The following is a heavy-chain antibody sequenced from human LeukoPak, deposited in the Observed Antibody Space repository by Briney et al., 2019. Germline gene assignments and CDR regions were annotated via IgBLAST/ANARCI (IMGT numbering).Heavy chain of an antibody. CDR2: IHGSASYN. CDR3: VREIAAAH. CDR1: GSTFSNSW. D-gene: IGHD6-13*01. J-gene: IGHJ4*02. V-gene: IGHV3-21*06. Sequence: PGGSLRLSCAASGSTFSNSWMNWVRQAPGKGLEWVSCIHGSASYNYYADSVKGRFTVSRDSAKNSLYLEMSSLRVEDTAVYYCVREIAAAHWGQGTLVTVSS.